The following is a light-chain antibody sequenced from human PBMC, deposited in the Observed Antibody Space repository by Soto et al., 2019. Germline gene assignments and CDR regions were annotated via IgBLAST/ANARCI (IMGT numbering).Light chain of an antibody. CDR1: TGAVTSGHY. CDR2: DTD. V-gene: IGLV7-46*01. J-gene: IGLJ1*01. CDR3: LLSYNGGPYV. Sequence: AVVTQEPSVTVSPGVTVTLTCDSNTGAVTSGHYPYWFQQKPGQAPTTLLFDTDKRHSWTPARFSGALLGGKAALTLSGAQPDDEAEYYCLLSYNGGPYVFGTGTKVTVL.